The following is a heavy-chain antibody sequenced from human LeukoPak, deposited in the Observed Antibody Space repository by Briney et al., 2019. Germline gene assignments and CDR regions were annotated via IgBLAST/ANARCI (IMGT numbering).Heavy chain of an antibody. J-gene: IGHJ4*02. V-gene: IGHV3-11*01. CDR3: AREFAHSGIVAYDY. CDR2: ISSSGSTM. D-gene: IGHD2/OR15-2a*01. CDR1: GFTFSDYY. Sequence: GGSLRLSCAASGFTFSDYYMSGIRQAPGKGLEWVSYISSSGSTMYYADSVKGRFTISRDNAKNSLYRQMNSLRAEDTAVYYCAREFAHSGIVAYDYWGQGTLVTVSS.